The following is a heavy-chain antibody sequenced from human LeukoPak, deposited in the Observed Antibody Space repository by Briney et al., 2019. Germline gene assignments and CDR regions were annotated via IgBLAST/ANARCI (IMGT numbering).Heavy chain of an antibody. CDR2: IYSGGST. CDR3: ARKSSGYYAVFDY. D-gene: IGHD3-22*01. V-gene: IGHV3-66*01. Sequence: GGSLRLSCAASGFTVSSNYMSWDRQAPGKGPEWVSVIYSGGSTYYADSVKGRFTISRDNSKNTLYLQMNSLRAEDTAVYYCARKSSGYYAVFDYWGQGTLVTVSS. CDR1: GFTVSSNY. J-gene: IGHJ4*02.